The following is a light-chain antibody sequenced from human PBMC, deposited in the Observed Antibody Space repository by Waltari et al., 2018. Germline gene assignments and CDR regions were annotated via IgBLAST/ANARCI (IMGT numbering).Light chain of an antibody. J-gene: IGKJ2*03. CDR2: DAS. V-gene: IGKV1-16*01. CDR1: QGINIY. Sequence: DIQMTQSPSSLSASVGDRVTITCRASQGINIYLGWFQQKPGKAPRSLIYDASTLQSGVPSRFSGSGSGTEFTLTLSSLQPEDLATYYCQRYETYPYSFGQGTTLEIK. CDR3: QRYETYPYS.